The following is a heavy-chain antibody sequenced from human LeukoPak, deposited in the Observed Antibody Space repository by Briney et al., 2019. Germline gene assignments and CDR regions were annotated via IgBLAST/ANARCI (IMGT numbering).Heavy chain of an antibody. D-gene: IGHD3-16*02. CDR3: ARDRGDMITFGGVIVIPRVSVMDY. Sequence: ASVKVSCKASGYTFTSYGISWVRQAPGQGLEWMGWISAYNGNTNYAQKLQGRVTMTTDTSTSTAYMELRSLRSDDTAVYYCARDRGDMITFGGVIVIPRVSVMDYWGQGTLVTVPS. V-gene: IGHV1-18*01. CDR1: GYTFTSYG. J-gene: IGHJ4*02. CDR2: ISAYNGNT.